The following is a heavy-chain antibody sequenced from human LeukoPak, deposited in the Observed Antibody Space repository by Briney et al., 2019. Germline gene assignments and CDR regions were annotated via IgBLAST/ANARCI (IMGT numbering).Heavy chain of an antibody. Sequence: GGSLRLSCAASGFTFSHYSMNWVRQAPGKGLEWISYVGISSGNTKYADSVKGRFTISGDSAKNSEYLQMNSLRVEDTAVYYCARDHNYAFDNWGQGTLVTVSS. CDR2: VGISSGNT. CDR1: GFTFSHYS. V-gene: IGHV3-48*01. J-gene: IGHJ4*02. D-gene: IGHD1-20*01. CDR3: ARDHNYAFDN.